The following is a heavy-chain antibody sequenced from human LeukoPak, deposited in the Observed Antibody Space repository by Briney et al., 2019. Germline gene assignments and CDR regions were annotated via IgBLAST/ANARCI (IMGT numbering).Heavy chain of an antibody. CDR3: ARDRPGKYFDY. J-gene: IGHJ4*02. D-gene: IGHD3-10*01. CDR2: ISSDGGNK. V-gene: IGHV3-33*01. CDR1: GFTFSSYG. Sequence: GGSLRLSCAASGFTFSSYGMHWVRQAPGKGLEWVTFISSDGGNKFFGDSVKGRITVSRDNSKNTVYLQVNSLRGDDTAVYYCARDRPGKYFDYWGQGTLVTVSS.